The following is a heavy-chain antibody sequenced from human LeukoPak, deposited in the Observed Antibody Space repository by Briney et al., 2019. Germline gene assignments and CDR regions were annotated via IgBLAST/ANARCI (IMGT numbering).Heavy chain of an antibody. CDR3: AREYGSGVYYFDY. CDR2: IIPILGIA. CDR1: GGTFSSYA. D-gene: IGHD3-10*01. J-gene: IGHJ4*02. V-gene: IGHV1-69*04. Sequence: SVKVSCKASGGTFSSYAISWVRQAPGQGLEWMGRIIPILGIANYAQKFQGRVTITADKSTSTAYMELSSLRSEDTAVYYCAREYGSGVYYFDYWGQGTLVTVSS.